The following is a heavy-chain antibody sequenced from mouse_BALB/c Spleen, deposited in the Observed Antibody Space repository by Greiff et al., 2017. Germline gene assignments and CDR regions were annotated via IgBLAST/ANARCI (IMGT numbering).Heavy chain of an antibody. Sequence: EVKLMESGGGLVQPGGSLRLSCATSGFTFTDYYMSWVRQPPGKALEWLGFIRNKANGYTTEYSASVKGRFTISRDNSQSILYLQMNTLRAEDSATYYCARYGYYAMDYWGQGTSVTVSS. V-gene: IGHV7-3*02. CDR2: IRNKANGYTT. D-gene: IGHD1-2*01. J-gene: IGHJ4*01. CDR3: ARYGYYAMDY. CDR1: GFTFTDYY.